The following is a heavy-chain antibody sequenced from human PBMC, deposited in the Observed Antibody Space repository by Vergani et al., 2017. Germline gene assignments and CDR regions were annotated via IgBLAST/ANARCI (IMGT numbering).Heavy chain of an antibody. Sequence: QVQLVQSGAEVKKPGASVKVSCKASGYTFTGYYMHWVRQAPGQGLEWMGWINPNSGGTNYAQKFQGRVTMTRDTSISTAYMELSRLRSDDTAVYYCARDEAAAGTYYYYGMDVWGQGPRSPSP. D-gene: IGHD6-13*01. CDR3: ARDEAAAGTYYYYGMDV. CDR2: INPNSGGT. V-gene: IGHV1-2*02. CDR1: GYTFTGYY. J-gene: IGHJ6*02.